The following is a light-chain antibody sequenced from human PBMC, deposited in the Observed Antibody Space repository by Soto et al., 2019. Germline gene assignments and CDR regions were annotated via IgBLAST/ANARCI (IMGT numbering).Light chain of an antibody. CDR1: NSDVGGYNY. J-gene: IGLJ1*01. CDR3: SSFTGSNTLGV. CDR2: EVS. V-gene: IGLV2-14*01. Sequence: QSALTQPASVSGSPGQSITISCTGTNSDVGGYNYVSWYQQNPGKAPKLIIYEVSNRPSGISNRFSGSKSGNTASLTISGLQAEDEADYYCSSFTGSNTLGVFGTGTQLTVL.